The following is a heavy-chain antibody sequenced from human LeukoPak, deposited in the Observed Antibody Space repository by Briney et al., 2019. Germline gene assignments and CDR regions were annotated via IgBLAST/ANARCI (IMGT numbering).Heavy chain of an antibody. CDR3: ARTHYGILTGYIDPDAFDI. J-gene: IGHJ3*02. D-gene: IGHD3-9*01. CDR2: IYPGDSDT. Sequence: GESLKISCKGSGYSFTSYWIGWVRQMPGKGLEWMGIIYPGDSDTRYSPSFQGQVTISADKSISTAYLQWSSLKASDTAMYYCARTHYGILTGYIDPDAFDIWGQGTMVTVSS. V-gene: IGHV5-51*01. CDR1: GYSFTSYW.